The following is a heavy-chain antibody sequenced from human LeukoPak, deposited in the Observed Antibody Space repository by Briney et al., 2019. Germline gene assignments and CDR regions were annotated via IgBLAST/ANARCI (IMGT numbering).Heavy chain of an antibody. D-gene: IGHD5-12*01. Sequence: SVKVSCKASGGTSSSYAISWVRQAPGQGLEWMGGIIPIFGTANYAQKFQGRVTITADESTSTAYMELSSLRSEDTAVYYCARALFKYSGYDQIKYFDYWGQGTLVTVSS. CDR3: ARALFKYSGYDQIKYFDY. V-gene: IGHV1-69*13. J-gene: IGHJ4*02. CDR2: IIPIFGTA. CDR1: GGTSSSYA.